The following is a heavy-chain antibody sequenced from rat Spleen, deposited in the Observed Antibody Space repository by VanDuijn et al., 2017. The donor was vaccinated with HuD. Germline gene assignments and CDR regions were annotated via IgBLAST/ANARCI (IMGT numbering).Heavy chain of an antibody. CDR2: INKDSSII. Sequence: EVKLVESGGGLVQPGRSLKLSCAASGFNFNDYWMGWVRLAPGKGLEWIGEINKDSSIIKYVPSLKDKITVSRDNAQNTLYLQMSKLGSEDSAIYYCVREREGIVSWGQGVMVTVSS. CDR1: GFNFNDYW. D-gene: IGHD1-11*01. V-gene: IGHV4-2*01. CDR3: VREREGIVS. J-gene: IGHJ2*01.